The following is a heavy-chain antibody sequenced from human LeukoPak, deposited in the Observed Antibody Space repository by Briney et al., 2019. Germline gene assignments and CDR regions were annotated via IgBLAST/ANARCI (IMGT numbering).Heavy chain of an antibody. CDR1: DSTFNSQG. J-gene: IGHJ3*02. CDR3: ARDSTPCRGTNCYQNDPFDI. D-gene: IGHD2-2*01. V-gene: IGHV1-18*01. CDR2: ISAYNGNT. Sequence: ASVKVSCKAFDSTFNSQGFSWVRQAPGQGLEWMGWISAYNGNTRFARKLQDRVSMTTDTSTTTAYMELRSLTSDDTATYYCARDSTPCRGTNCYQNDPFDIWGQGTMVTVSS.